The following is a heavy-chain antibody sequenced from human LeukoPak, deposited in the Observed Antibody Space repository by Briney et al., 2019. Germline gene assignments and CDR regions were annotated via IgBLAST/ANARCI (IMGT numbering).Heavy chain of an antibody. CDR2: IYYSGST. CDR3: ARDMAYYGSGSCFDY. D-gene: IGHD3-10*01. CDR1: GGSISIKY. Sequence: SETLSLTCTVSGGSISIKYWSWTRQPPGKGLEWIGYIYYSGSTYYNPSLKSRVTISVDTSKNQFSLKLSSVTAADTAVYYCARDMAYYGSGSCFDYWGQGTLVTVSS. V-gene: IGHV4-59*12. J-gene: IGHJ4*02.